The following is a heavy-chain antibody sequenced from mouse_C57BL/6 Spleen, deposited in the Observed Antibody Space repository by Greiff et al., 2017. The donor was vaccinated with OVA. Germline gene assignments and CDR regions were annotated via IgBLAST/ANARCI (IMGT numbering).Heavy chain of an antibody. V-gene: IGHV1-55*01. J-gene: IGHJ2*01. Sequence: QVQLQQSGAELVKPGASVKMSCKASGYTFTSYWITWVKQRPGQGLEWIGDIYPGSGSTNYNEQFKSKVTLTVDTSSSTAYMQLSSLTSEDSAVYDGARGGTYGYDRGLDYWGQGTTLTVAS. CDR3: ARGGTYGYDRGLDY. CDR2: IYPGSGST. D-gene: IGHD2-2*01. CDR1: GYTFTSYW.